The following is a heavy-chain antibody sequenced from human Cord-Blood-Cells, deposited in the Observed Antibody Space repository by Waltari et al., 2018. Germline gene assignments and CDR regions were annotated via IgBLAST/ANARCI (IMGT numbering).Heavy chain of an antibody. CDR1: GYTFTSYA. V-gene: IGHV1-3*01. Sequence: QVQLVQSGAEVKKLGASVKVSCKASGYTFTSYAMHWVRQAPGQRLEWMGWINAGNGNTKYSQKFQGRVTITRDTSASTAYMELSSLRSEDTAVYYCARASGYDYFYYYGMDVWGQGTTVTVSS. CDR2: INAGNGNT. D-gene: IGHD5-12*01. J-gene: IGHJ6*02. CDR3: ARASGYDYFYYYGMDV.